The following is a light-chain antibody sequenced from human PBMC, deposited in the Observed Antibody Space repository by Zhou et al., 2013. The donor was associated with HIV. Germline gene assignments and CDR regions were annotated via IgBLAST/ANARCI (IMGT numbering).Light chain of an antibody. CDR1: QGITDS. Sequence: DIQMTQSPSSLSAAVGDRVTITCRASQGITDSLAWYQQKPGKAPKLLLYAASSLESGDPSRLSGSGSGTDYTLTISSLQPEDFATYYCQQYYISPPTFGQGTKVGNQ. CDR3: QQYYISPPT. V-gene: IGKV1-NL1*01. J-gene: IGKJ1*01. CDR2: AAS.